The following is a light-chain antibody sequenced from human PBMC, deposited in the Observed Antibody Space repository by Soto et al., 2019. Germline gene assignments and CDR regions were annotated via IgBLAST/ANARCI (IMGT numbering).Light chain of an antibody. CDR2: DVS. V-gene: IGLV2-11*01. CDR1: SSDVGGYNY. CDR3: CSYAGSYTFV. J-gene: IGLJ1*01. Sequence: SVLTQPRSVSGSPGQPVTISCTGTSSDVGGYNYVSWYQQHPGKAPKLMIYDVSKRPSGVPDRFSGSKSGNTASLTISGLQAEDEADYYCCSYAGSYTFVFGTGTKVTVL.